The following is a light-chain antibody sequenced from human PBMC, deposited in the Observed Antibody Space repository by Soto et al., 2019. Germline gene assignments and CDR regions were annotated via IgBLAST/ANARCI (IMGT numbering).Light chain of an antibody. CDR1: QSISSN. Sequence: EIVMTQSPDTLSVSPGERATLSCRASQSISSNLAWYLQKPGQAPRFLIYGASTRATGIPARFSGSGSGTEFTLTISSLQSEDFAVYYCQQYNNWPRTFGQGTKVDIK. CDR3: QQYNNWPRT. J-gene: IGKJ1*01. CDR2: GAS. V-gene: IGKV3-15*01.